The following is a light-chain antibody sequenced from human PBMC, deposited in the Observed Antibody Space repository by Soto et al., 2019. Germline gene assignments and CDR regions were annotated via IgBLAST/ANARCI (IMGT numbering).Light chain of an antibody. Sequence: AIQMTQSPSSLSASAGDSVTISCRASQGISSDVAWYQQKPGKPPNLLVYDVSTSEVGVPSRFSGSGSGTDFTLSISSLEPEDFATYYCQQYEYYPLTFGGGTKVE. CDR1: QGISSD. CDR2: DVS. V-gene: IGKV1D-13*01. CDR3: QQYEYYPLT. J-gene: IGKJ4*01.